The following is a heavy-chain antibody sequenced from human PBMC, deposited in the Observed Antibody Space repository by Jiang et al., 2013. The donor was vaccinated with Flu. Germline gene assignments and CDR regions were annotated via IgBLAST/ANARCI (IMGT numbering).Heavy chain of an antibody. Sequence: SQTLSLTCAISGDSVSSNSAAWNWIRQSPSRGLEWLGRTYYRSKWYNDYAVSVKSRITINPDTSKNQFSLQLNSVTPEDTAVYYCARDRGSWDYYYYYGMDVWGQGTTVTVSS. D-gene: IGHD1-26*01. J-gene: IGHJ6*02. CDR1: GDSVSSNSAA. CDR3: ARDRGSWDYYYYYGMDV. CDR2: TYYRSKWYN. V-gene: IGHV6-1*01.